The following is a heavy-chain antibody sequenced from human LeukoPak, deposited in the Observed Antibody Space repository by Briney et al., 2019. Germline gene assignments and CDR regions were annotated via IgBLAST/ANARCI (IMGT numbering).Heavy chain of an antibody. CDR2: ISGSGRTI. CDR1: GFTFSSYE. V-gene: IGHV3-48*03. Sequence: GGSLRLSCAASGFTFSSYEMIWVRQAPGKGLECVSYISGSGRTIYYADSVKGRFTISRDNAKNSLYLQMYSLRAGDTAAYYCASPQTSGEAFGYWGQGTLVTVSS. CDR3: ASPQTSGEAFGY. J-gene: IGHJ4*02. D-gene: IGHD6-19*01.